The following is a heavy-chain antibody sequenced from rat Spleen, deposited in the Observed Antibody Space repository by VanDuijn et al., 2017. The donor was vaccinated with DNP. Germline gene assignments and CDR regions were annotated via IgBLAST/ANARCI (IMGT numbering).Heavy chain of an antibody. CDR1: GFTFNTYW. D-gene: IGHD1-4*01. Sequence: EVQLVETGGGLVQPGRSLKLSCVASGFTFNTYWMFWVRQAPQKGLEWVATISTSGSRTYYADSVKGRFTISRDKAKSSLYLQMNSLKSEDTATYYCARPNYPSTAYAMDAWGQGTSVTVSS. V-gene: IGHV5-31*01. CDR3: ARPNYPSTAYAMDA. J-gene: IGHJ4*01. CDR2: ISTSGSRT.